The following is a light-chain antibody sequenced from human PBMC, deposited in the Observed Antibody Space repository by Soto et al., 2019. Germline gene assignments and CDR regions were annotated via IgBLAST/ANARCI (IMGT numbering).Light chain of an antibody. Sequence: EIVLTQSPGSLSLSLGERATLSCRASQSVDSAFFSWYQQKPGQPPRLLIFGTSRRATGIPDRFSGSGSGTDFTLTISRLEPEDFAVYYCQQFASSLTFGQGKKVEI. CDR1: QSVDSAF. J-gene: IGKJ1*01. V-gene: IGKV3-20*01. CDR3: QQFASSLT. CDR2: GTS.